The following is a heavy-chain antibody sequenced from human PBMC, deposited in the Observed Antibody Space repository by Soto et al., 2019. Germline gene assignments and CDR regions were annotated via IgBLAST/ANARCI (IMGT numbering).Heavy chain of an antibody. J-gene: IGHJ4*02. CDR3: AKDRYSGYCGSTGCYAMLDY. CDR1: GFTFSSYA. V-gene: IGHV3-23*01. D-gene: IGHD2-2*01. Sequence: LGGSLRLSCAASGFTFSSYAMSWVRQAPGKGLEWVSVISGSGGSTYYADSVKGRFTISRDNSKNTLYMQMNSLRAEDTAVYYCAKDRYSGYCGSTGCYAMLDYWGQGTLVTVSS. CDR2: ISGSGGST.